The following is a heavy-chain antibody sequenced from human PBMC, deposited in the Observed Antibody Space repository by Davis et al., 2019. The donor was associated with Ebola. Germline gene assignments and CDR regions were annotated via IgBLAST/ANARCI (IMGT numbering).Heavy chain of an antibody. V-gene: IGHV4-34*01. D-gene: IGHD6-19*01. Sequence: SETLSLTCAVYGGSFSGYYWSWIRQPPGKGLEWIGEINHSGSTNYNPSLKSRVTISVDTSKNLFSLKLSSVTAADTAVYYCARQYSSGWYYFDYWGQGTLVTVSS. J-gene: IGHJ4*02. CDR2: INHSGST. CDR3: ARQYSSGWYYFDY. CDR1: GGSFSGYY.